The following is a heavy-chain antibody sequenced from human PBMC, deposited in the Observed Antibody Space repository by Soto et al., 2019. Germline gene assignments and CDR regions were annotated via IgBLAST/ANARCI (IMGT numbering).Heavy chain of an antibody. CDR2: IYYSGST. D-gene: IGHD3-10*01. CDR1: GGSISSGGYC. V-gene: IGHV4-31*03. CDR3: ASEPVN. J-gene: IGHJ4*02. Sequence: QVQLQESGPGLVKPSQTLSLTCTVSGGSISSGGYCCSGIRQQPGKGLEWIGYIYYSGSTYYNPSLNSRVTISVDTSKNQFSLKLRSVTAADTAVYYCASEPVNWGQGTLVTVSS.